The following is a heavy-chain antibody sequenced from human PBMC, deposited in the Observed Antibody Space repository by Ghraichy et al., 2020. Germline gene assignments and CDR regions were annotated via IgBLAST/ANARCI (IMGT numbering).Heavy chain of an antibody. V-gene: IGHV3-7*01. CDR2: IKQDGSEK. D-gene: IGHD6-13*01. CDR3: AREGRDSSSWYSYYYYGMDV. Sequence: GGSLRLSCAASGFTFSSYWMSWVRQAPGKGLEWVANIKQDGSEKYYVDSVKGRFTISRDNAKNSLYLQMNTLRAEDTAVYYCAREGRDSSSWYSYYYYGMDVWGQGTTVTVSS. J-gene: IGHJ6*02. CDR1: GFTFSSYW.